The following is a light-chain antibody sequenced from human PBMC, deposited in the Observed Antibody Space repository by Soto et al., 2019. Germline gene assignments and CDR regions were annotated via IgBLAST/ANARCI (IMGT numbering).Light chain of an antibody. CDR3: YSYTSSSTYV. J-gene: IGLJ1*01. CDR1: SSDVGGYNY. CDR2: DVS. V-gene: IGLV2-14*03. Sequence: SDLTQPASVSGSPGQSITISCNGTSSDVGGYNYVSWYQQHPAKAPKVMVYDVSNRPSGVSNRFSGSKSGNTASLTISGLQAEDEADYYCYSYTSSSTYVFGTGTKVTVL.